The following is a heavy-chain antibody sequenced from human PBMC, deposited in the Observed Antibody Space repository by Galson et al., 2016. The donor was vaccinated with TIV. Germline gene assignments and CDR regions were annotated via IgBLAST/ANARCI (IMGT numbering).Heavy chain of an antibody. CDR3: ARTIWGSSIYSYYYHMDV. J-gene: IGHJ6*03. D-gene: IGHD7-27*01. V-gene: IGHV4-34*01. Sequence: NPSLKSRLTISVDTSKNQFSLKLISVTAADTAVFYCARTIWGSSIYSYYYHMDVWGKGTTVTVSS.